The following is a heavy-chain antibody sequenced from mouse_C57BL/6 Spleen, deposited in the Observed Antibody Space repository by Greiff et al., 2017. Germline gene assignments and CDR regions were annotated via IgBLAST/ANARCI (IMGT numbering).Heavy chain of an antibody. J-gene: IGHJ1*03. CDR1: GYAFSSYW. Sequence: VQLQQSGAELVKPGASVKISCKASGYAFSSYWMNWVKQRPGKGLEWIGQIYPGDGDTNYNGKFKGKATLTADKSSSTAYMQLSSLTSEDSAIYYCARSRYPTGGYFDVWGTGTTVTVSS. CDR3: ARSRYPTGGYFDV. CDR2: IYPGDGDT. V-gene: IGHV1-80*01.